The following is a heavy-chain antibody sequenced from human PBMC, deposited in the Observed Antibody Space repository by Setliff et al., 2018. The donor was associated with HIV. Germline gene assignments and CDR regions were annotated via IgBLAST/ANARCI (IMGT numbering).Heavy chain of an antibody. CDR2: ISYTGSP. J-gene: IGHJ4*02. V-gene: IGHV4-59*11. CDR3: ASHRSVYYFDY. CDR1: GGSITSHY. Sequence: SETLSLTCSVSGGSITSHYWTWIRQPPGKGLEWIGVISYTGSPHYNPSLKSRVTISVDTSKNQFSLKLSSVTAADTAVYYCASHRSVYYFDYWGQGTLVTVSS.